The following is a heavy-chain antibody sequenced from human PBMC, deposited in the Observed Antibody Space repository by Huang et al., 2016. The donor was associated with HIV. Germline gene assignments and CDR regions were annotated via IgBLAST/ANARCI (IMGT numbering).Heavy chain of an antibody. D-gene: IGHD6-13*01. CDR2: INSEGSDT. J-gene: IGHJ6*03. Sequence: EVQLVESGGGLVQPGGSLRLSCAASGFTFRTHWMDWVRQAPGKWLGWVSRINSEGSDTSRADSVKGRFTISRDNAQNTVHLHMNSLRAEDTAVYFCAKNPSITAVDSDYYYYYMDVWGKGTTVTVS. V-gene: IGHV3-74*01. CDR3: AKNPSITAVDSDYYYYYMDV. CDR1: GFTFRTHW.